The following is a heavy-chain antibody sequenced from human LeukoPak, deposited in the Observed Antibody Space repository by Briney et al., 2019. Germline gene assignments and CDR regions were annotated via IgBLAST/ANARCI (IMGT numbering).Heavy chain of an antibody. CDR1: GYSISSNHW. CDR2: IFYAGST. D-gene: IGHD3-3*02. V-gene: IGHV4-28*01. CDR3: ARIGPILGAAWVDC. Sequence: PSETLSLTCAVSGYSISSNHWWGWIRQPPGKGLEWIGYIFYAGSTYYNPSLKSRVTMSVDTSKNQFSLRLSSVTAVDTAVYYCARIGPILGAAWVDCWGQGTLVSVSS. J-gene: IGHJ4*02.